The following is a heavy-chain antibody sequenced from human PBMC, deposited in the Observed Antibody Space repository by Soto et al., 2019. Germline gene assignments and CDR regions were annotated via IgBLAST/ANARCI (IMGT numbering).Heavy chain of an antibody. CDR3: ARESSGWFDYYYYGMDV. CDR1: GYTFTSYG. CDR2: ISAYNGNT. V-gene: IGHV1-18*01. J-gene: IGHJ6*02. D-gene: IGHD6-19*01. Sequence: GASVKVSCKASGYTFTSYGISWVRQAPGQGLEWMGWISAYNGNTNYAQKLQGRVTMTTDTSTSTAYMELRSLRSDDTAVYYCARESSGWFDYYYYGMDVWGQGTTVTVSS.